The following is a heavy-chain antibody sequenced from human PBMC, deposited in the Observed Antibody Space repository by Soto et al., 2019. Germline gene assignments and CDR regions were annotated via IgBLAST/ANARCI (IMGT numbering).Heavy chain of an antibody. CDR2: ISAYNGNT. V-gene: IGHV1-18*04. CDR1: GYTFTSYG. J-gene: IGHJ6*02. CDR3: ARVFRQRPFLSGMDG. D-gene: IGHD6-25*01. Sequence: ASVKVSCKASGYTFTSYGISWVRQAPGQGLEWMGWISAYNGNTNYAQKLQGRVTMTTDTSTSTAYMELRSLRSDDTAVYYCARVFRQRPFLSGMDGWGQGTTVTVSS.